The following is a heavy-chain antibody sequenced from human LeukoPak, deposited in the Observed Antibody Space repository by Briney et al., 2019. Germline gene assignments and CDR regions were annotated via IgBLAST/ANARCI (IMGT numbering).Heavy chain of an antibody. Sequence: EGSLRLSCAASGFTFSSYSMNWVRQAPGKGLEWVPSISSSSSYIYYADSVKGRFTISRDNAKNSLYLQMNSLRAEDTAVYYCARDVDTAIPPGLYYWGQGTLVTVSS. CDR2: ISSSSSYI. CDR1: GFTFSSYS. V-gene: IGHV3-21*01. CDR3: ARDVDTAIPPGLYY. D-gene: IGHD5-18*01. J-gene: IGHJ4*02.